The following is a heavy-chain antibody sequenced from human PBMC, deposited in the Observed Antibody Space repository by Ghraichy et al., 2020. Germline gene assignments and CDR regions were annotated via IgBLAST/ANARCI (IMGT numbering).Heavy chain of an antibody. V-gene: IGHV4-39*01. D-gene: IGHD1-26*01. CDR2: IYYSGST. J-gene: IGHJ3*02. Sequence: SETLSLTCTVSGGSISSSSYYWVWIRQPPGKGLEWIGSIYYSGSTYYNPSLKSRVTISVDTSKNQFSLKLSSVTAADTAVYYCASLRGSSGSYYRDAFDIWGQGTMVTVSS. CDR3: ASLRGSSGSYYRDAFDI. CDR1: GGSISSSSYY.